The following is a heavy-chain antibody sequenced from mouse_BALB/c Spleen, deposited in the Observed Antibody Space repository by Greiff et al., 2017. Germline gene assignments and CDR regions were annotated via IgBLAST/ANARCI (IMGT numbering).Heavy chain of an antibody. CDR3: ARDLLCNMDY. CDR2: IYPGDGDT. V-gene: IGHV1-80*01. J-gene: IGHJ4*01. CDR1: GYTFTSYW. Sequence: VQLQQSGTVLARPGASVKMSCKASGYTFTSYWMNWVKQRPGQGLEWIGQIYPGDGDTNYNGKFKGKATLTADKSSSTAYMQLSSLTSEDSAVYFCARDLLCNMDYWGQGTSVTVSS. D-gene: IGHD2-1*01.